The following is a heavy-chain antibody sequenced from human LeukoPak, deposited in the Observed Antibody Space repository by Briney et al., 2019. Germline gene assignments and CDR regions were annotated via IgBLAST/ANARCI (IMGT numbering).Heavy chain of an antibody. J-gene: IGHJ4*02. V-gene: IGHV3-23*01. CDR1: GFTVSTNY. CDR2: ISGSGGST. CDR3: ARENYYDSSSYYGY. Sequence: GGSLRLSCAASGFTVSTNYMSWVRQAPGKGLEWVSAISGSGGSTYSADSVKGRFTISRDNSKNTLYLQMNSLRAEDTAVYYCARENYYDSSSYYGYWGQGTLVTVSS. D-gene: IGHD3-22*01.